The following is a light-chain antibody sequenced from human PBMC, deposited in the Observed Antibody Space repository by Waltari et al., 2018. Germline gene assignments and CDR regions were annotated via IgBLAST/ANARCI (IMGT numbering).Light chain of an antibody. CDR2: WAS. CDR3: QQYHSSPS. V-gene: IGKV4-1*01. Sequence: DIVMTQSPDSLAVSLGERATINCKSSRSVLYTSNNKNYLAWYQQKPGQPPKLLIYWASTRVSGVPDRFSGSGSGTDFTLTISSLQAEDVAVYHCQQYHSSPSFGQGTRLEIK. CDR1: RSVLYTSNNKNY. J-gene: IGKJ5*01.